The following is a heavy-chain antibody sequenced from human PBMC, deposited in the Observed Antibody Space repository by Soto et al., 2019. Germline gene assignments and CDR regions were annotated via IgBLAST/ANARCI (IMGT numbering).Heavy chain of an antibody. Sequence: QVQLQESGPGLEKPSGTLSLTCAVSGGSISSSNWWRWVRQPPGKGLEWSGEIYHSGGTNYTPSPKSRVSLSVEKSKKQFSLKLSSVTAADTAVYYCAIRTTVTTRLGYWGQGTLVTVSS. CDR1: GGSISSSNW. CDR3: AIRTTVTTRLGY. J-gene: IGHJ4*02. CDR2: IYHSGGT. V-gene: IGHV4-4*02. D-gene: IGHD4-17*01.